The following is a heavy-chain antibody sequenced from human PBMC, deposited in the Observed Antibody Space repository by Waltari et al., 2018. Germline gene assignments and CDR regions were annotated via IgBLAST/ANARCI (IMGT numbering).Heavy chain of an antibody. V-gene: IGHV1-8*01. D-gene: IGHD3-10*01. CDR1: GYTFTSYD. CDR2: MNPNSGNT. Sequence: QVQLVQSGAEVKKPGASVKVSCKASGYTFTSYDIHWVRQATGQGLEWMGWMNPNSGNTGYAQKFQGRVTMTRNTSISTAYMELSSLRSEDTAGYYCAKTKRVVRGGAINWFDPWGQGTLVTVSS. CDR3: AKTKRVVRGGAINWFDP. J-gene: IGHJ5*02.